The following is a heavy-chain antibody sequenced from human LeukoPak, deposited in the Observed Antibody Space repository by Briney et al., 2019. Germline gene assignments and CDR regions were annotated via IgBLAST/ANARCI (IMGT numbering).Heavy chain of an antibody. V-gene: IGHV3-21*06. CDR3: ARDPYSGNYGNYYYYYMDV. Sequence: PGGSLRLSCAASGFTFSTYNMNWVRHAPGKGLEWISSITSSSSYIYYADSVKGRFTISRDNAKNSLFLQMNNLSPNDTAVYFCARDPYSGNYGNYYYYYMDVWGKGTTVTISS. CDR1: GFTFSTYN. D-gene: IGHD1-26*01. J-gene: IGHJ6*03. CDR2: ITSSSSYI.